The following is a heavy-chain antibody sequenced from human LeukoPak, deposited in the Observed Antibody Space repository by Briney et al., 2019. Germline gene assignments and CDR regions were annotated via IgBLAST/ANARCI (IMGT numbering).Heavy chain of an antibody. CDR2: IYSGGST. Sequence: PGGSLRLSCAASGFTVNSNYMSWVRQAPGKGLEWVSVIYSGGSTYYADSVKGRFTISRDNSKNTLYLQMNSLRAEDTAVYYCARDRAAAGTHFDYWGQGTLVTVSS. CDR3: ARDRAAAGTHFDY. V-gene: IGHV3-66*01. CDR1: GFTVNSNY. D-gene: IGHD6-13*01. J-gene: IGHJ4*02.